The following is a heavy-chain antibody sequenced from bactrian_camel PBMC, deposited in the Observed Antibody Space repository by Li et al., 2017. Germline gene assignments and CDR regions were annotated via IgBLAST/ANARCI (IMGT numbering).Heavy chain of an antibody. CDR2: IWTTSENT. D-gene: IGHD6*01. CDR3: AADRRGVAGTCLEPSPLNY. J-gene: IGHJ4*01. CDR1: GDYYSSSC. Sequence: QLVESGGGAVQAGGSLRLSCSASGDYYSSSCMGWFRQSPGMEREVVAAIWTTSENTYYADSVKGRFTISRNKANLYLQMNNLKPDDTAMYYCAADRRGVAGTCLEPSPLNYWGQGTQVTVS. V-gene: IGHV3-3*01.